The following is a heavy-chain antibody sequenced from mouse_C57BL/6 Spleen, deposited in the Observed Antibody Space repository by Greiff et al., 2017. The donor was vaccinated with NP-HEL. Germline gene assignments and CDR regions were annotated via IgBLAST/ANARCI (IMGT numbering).Heavy chain of an antibody. CDR1: GYTFTSYW. D-gene: IGHD1-1*01. Sequence: VQLQQPGAELVKPGASVKLSCKASGYTFTSYWMHWVKQRPGRGLEWIGRIDPNSGGTKYNEKVKSKATLTVDKPSSTAYSQLSSLTSEYSAVYYCARGALFITTVVAGADWYFDVWGTGTTVTVSS. V-gene: IGHV1-72*01. J-gene: IGHJ1*03. CDR3: ARGALFITTVVAGADWYFDV. CDR2: IDPNSGGT.